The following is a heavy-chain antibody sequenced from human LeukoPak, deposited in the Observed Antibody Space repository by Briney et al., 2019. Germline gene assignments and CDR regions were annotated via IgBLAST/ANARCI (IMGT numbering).Heavy chain of an antibody. J-gene: IGHJ4*02. Sequence: GGSLRLSCAASGFSLSTYGVSWVRQPPGKGLEWVSGITGTGGSTYYADSVKGRFTVSRVTSKNTLYLQMNSLRAEDTAIYYCAKDHGTAVAGFYYWGQGTLVTVSS. CDR1: GFSLSTYG. D-gene: IGHD6-19*01. V-gene: IGHV3-23*01. CDR3: AKDHGTAVAGFYY. CDR2: ITGTGGST.